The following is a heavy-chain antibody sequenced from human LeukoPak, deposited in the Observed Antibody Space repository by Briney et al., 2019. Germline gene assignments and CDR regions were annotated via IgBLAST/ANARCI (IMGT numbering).Heavy chain of an antibody. CDR2: IKQDGSEK. Sequence: QAGGSLRLSCAASGFTFSSYWMSWVRQAPGKGLEWVANIKQDGSEKYYVDSVKGRFTISRDNAKNPLYLQMNSLRAEDTAVYYCARDSGSYSREFQHWGQGTLVTVSS. V-gene: IGHV3-7*01. D-gene: IGHD1-26*01. CDR1: GFTFSSYW. CDR3: ARDSGSYSREFQH. J-gene: IGHJ1*01.